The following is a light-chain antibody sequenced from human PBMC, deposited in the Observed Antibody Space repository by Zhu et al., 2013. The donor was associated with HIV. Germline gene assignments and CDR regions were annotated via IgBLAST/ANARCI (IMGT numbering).Light chain of an antibody. CDR1: RSIGGS. CDR3: QQYGSSPF. Sequence: EIVLTQSPVTLSLSPGERATLSCRASRSIGGSLAWYQQRHGQAPRLLIYDAFNRATGIPARFSGSGSGTDFTLTISSLEPEDFAVYYCQQYGSSPFFGGGTKVEIK. J-gene: IGKJ4*01. CDR2: DAF. V-gene: IGKV3-11*01.